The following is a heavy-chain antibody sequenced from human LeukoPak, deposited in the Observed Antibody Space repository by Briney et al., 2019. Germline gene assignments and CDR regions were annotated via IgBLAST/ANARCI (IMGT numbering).Heavy chain of an antibody. Sequence: SETLSLTCAVYGGSFSGYYWSWIRQPPGKGLEWIGEINHSGSTNYNPSLKSRVIISVDTSKNQFSLKLSSVTAADTAVYYCARHADVVVPAATDFDYWGQGTLVTVSS. J-gene: IGHJ4*02. CDR1: GGSFSGYY. CDR3: ARHADVVVPAATDFDY. D-gene: IGHD2-2*01. V-gene: IGHV4-34*01. CDR2: INHSGST.